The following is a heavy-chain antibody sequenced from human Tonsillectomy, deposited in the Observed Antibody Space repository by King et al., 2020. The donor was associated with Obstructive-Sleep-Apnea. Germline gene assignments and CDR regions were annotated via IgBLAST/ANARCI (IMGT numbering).Heavy chain of an antibody. Sequence: HVQLQESGPGLVKPSGTLSLTCAVSAGSISSNNWWSWVRQPPGKGLEWIGEIYHSGRTHSNPSLQVRFTISVDKSKNQVSLKLSSLTAAETAVYYCAREGATGATEGAAGITAFDIWGQGTMVTVSS. CDR2: IYHSGRT. CDR1: AGSISSNNW. V-gene: IGHV4-4*02. J-gene: IGHJ3*02. D-gene: IGHD6-13*01. CDR3: AREGATGATEGAAGITAFDI.